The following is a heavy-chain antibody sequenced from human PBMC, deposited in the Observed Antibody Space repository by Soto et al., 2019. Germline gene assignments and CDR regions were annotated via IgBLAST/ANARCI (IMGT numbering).Heavy chain of an antibody. D-gene: IGHD6-19*01. J-gene: IGHJ4*02. CDR1: GFTFNSYA. CDR2: ISVSGGST. Sequence: GGSLRLSCAASGFTFNSYAMTWVRQAPGQGLEWVSSISVSGGSTYYADSVKGRFTISRANSKKTRFLQMKRLRAEATALFFSGTLLGQSPAVAGTCWALGGGEDNWGQGTLVTVSS. CDR3: GTLLGQSPAVAGTCWALGGGEDN. V-gene: IGHV3-23*01.